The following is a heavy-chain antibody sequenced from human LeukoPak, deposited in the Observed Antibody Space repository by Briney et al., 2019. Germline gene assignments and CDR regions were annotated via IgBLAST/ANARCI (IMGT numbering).Heavy chain of an antibody. CDR2: ISGSGGST. D-gene: IGHD3-10*01. CDR3: AKDGAALDYGSGSYMNYYYYGMDV. Sequence: PGGSLRLSCAASGFTFSSYAMSWVRQAPGKGLEWVSAISGSGGSTYYADSVKGRFTISRDNSKNTLYLQMNSLRAEDTAVYYCAKDGAALDYGSGSYMNYYYYGMDVWGQGTTVTVSS. CDR1: GFTFSSYA. V-gene: IGHV3-23*01. J-gene: IGHJ6*02.